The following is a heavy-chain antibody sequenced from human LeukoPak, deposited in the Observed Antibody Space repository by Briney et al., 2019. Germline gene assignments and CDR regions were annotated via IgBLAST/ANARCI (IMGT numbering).Heavy chain of an antibody. CDR2: ISAYNGNT. CDR1: GYTFTSYG. V-gene: IGHV1-18*01. CDR3: ARWVVVPAANFDY. D-gene: IGHD2-2*01. J-gene: IGHJ4*02. Sequence: GASVKVSCKASGYTFTSYGFSWVRQARGQGVEWVGWISAYNGNTNYAQKLQGRVTMTTDTSTSTAYMELRSLRSDDTAVYYCARWVVVPAANFDYWGQGTLVTVSS.